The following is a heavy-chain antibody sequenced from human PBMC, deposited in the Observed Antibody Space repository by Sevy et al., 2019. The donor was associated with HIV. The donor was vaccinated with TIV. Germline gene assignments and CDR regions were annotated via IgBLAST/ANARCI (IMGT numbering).Heavy chain of an antibody. CDR2: IWHDGSNK. J-gene: IGHJ5*02. CDR1: GFTFNFHG. CDR3: AGETDKRSRWVDP. D-gene: IGHD3-10*01. Sequence: GGSLRLSCAASGFTFNFHGMHWVRQAPGKGLEWVAFIWHDGSNKYMADSVKGRFTISRDNSKNTLFLQMNSLTVEDTAVYYCAGETDKRSRWVDPWGQGTLVPVSS. V-gene: IGHV3-30*02.